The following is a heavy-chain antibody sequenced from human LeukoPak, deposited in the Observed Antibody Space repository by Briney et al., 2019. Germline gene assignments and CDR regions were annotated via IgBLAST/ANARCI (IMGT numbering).Heavy chain of an antibody. CDR1: GYTFTSYA. Sequence: GASVKVSCKASGYTFTSYAMHWVRQAPGQRLEWMGWINAGNGNTKYSQKFQGRVTITRDTSASTAYMELSSLRSEDTAVYYCAKAWIRFLEWLPTDYYYGMDVWGQGTTVTVS. D-gene: IGHD3-3*01. CDR3: AKAWIRFLEWLPTDYYYGMDV. J-gene: IGHJ6*02. CDR2: INAGNGNT. V-gene: IGHV1-3*01.